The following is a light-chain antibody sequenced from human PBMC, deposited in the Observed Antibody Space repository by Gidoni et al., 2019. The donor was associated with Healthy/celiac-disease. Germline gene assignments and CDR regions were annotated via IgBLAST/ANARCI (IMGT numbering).Light chain of an antibody. V-gene: IGKV3-20*01. CDR1: QSVSSSY. J-gene: IGKJ2*04. CDR3: QQYGSSPLCS. Sequence: EIVLTQSPGTLSLSPGERATLSCRASQSVSSSYLAWYQQKPGQDPRLLIYGASSRATGIPDRFSGSGSGTDFTLTISRLEPEDFAVYYCQQYGSSPLCSFGQXTKLEIK. CDR2: GAS.